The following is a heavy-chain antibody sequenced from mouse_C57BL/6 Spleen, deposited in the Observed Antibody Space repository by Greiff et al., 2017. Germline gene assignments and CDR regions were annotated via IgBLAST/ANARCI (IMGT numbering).Heavy chain of an antibody. J-gene: IGHJ3*01. V-gene: IGHV5-6*02. Sequence: EVKVEESGGDLVKPGGSLKLSCAASGFTFSSYGMSWVRQTPDKRLEWVATISSGGSYTYYPDSVKGRFTISRDNAKNTLYLQIRSLKSEDTALYYCAERGPQRRGFAYWGQGTLVTVSA. CDR2: ISSGGSYT. CDR3: AERGPQRRGFAY. CDR1: GFTFSSYG.